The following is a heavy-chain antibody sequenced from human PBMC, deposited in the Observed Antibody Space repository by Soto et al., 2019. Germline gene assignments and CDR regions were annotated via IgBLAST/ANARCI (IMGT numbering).Heavy chain of an antibody. CDR1: GYTFTGYY. CDR3: ARGAIAAAGTENWFDP. CDR2: INPNSGGT. V-gene: IGHV1-2*02. J-gene: IGHJ5*02. D-gene: IGHD6-13*01. Sequence: QVQLVQSGAEVKKPGASVKVSCKASGYTFTGYYMHWVRQAPGQGLEWMGWINPNSGGTNYAQKFQGRVTMTRDTSISTAYMELSRLRSDDTAVYYCARGAIAAAGTENWFDPWGQGTLVTVSS.